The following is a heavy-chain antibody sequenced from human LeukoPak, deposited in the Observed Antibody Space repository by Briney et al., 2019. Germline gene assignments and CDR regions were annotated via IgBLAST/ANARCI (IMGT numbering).Heavy chain of an antibody. CDR2: INAGNGNT. D-gene: IGHD3-10*01. J-gene: IGHJ4*02. V-gene: IGHV1-3*01. CDR3: ARVRDRGPFDY. CDR1: GYTFTSYA. Sequence: ASVTVSCKASGYTFTSYAMHWVRQAPGQRLEWMGWINAGNGNTKYSQKFQGRVTITRDTSASTAYMELSSLRSEDTAVYYCARVRDRGPFDYWGQGTLVTVSS.